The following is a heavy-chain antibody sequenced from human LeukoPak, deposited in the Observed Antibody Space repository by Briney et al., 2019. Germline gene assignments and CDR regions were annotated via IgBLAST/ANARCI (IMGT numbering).Heavy chain of an antibody. CDR2: TRSKAYGGTT. V-gene: IGHV3-49*03. Sequence: PGGSLRLSCTASGFTFGDYAMSWFRQAPGKGLEWVGFTRSKAYGGTTEYAASVKGRFTFSRDDSKSVAYLQMNSLKTEDTAVYYCVRHDGMILPVWGQGTLVTVSS. D-gene: IGHD3/OR15-3a*01. CDR3: VRHDGMILPV. CDR1: GFTFGDYA. J-gene: IGHJ4*02.